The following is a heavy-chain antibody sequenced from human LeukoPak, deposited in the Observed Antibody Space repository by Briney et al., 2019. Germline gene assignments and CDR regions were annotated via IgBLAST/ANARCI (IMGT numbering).Heavy chain of an antibody. CDR2: IYYSGST. V-gene: IGHV4-59*08. D-gene: IGHD3-10*01. CDR1: GGSVSSYY. J-gene: IGHJ4*02. Sequence: PSETLSLTCTVSGGSVSSYYWSWIRQPPGKGLEWIGYIYYSGSTNYNPSLKSRVTISVDASKNQFSLKLSSVTAADTAVYYCARAYYYGSGSPPFDHWGQGTLVTVSS. CDR3: ARAYYYGSGSPPFDH.